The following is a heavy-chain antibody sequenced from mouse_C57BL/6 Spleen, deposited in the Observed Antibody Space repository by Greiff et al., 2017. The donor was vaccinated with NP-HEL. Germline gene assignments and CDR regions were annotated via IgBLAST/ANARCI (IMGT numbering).Heavy chain of an antibody. CDR3: ARPDYYGSSYRYFDV. V-gene: IGHV1-52*01. CDR1: GYTFTSYW. J-gene: IGHJ1*03. Sequence: QVQLQQSGAELVRPGSSVKLSCKASGYTFTSYWMHWVKQRPIQGLEWIGNIDPSDSETHYNQKFKDKATLTVDKSSSTAYMQLSSLTSEDSAVYYCARPDYYGSSYRYFDVWGTGTTVNVSS. D-gene: IGHD1-1*01. CDR2: IDPSDSET.